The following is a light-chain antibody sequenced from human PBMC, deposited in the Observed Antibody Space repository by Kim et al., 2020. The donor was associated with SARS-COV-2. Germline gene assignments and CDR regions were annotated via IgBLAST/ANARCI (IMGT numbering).Light chain of an antibody. CDR3: QKYFSTPYT. CDR1: QSVLYSSNNKNY. CDR2: WAS. Sequence: DIVMTQSPDSLAVSLGERATINCKSSQSVLYSSNNKNYLAWYQQTPGQPPKLLIYWASTRESGVPDRFSGSGSGTDFTLTISSLQAEDVAVYYCQKYFSTPYTFGQGTKLEI. V-gene: IGKV4-1*01. J-gene: IGKJ2*01.